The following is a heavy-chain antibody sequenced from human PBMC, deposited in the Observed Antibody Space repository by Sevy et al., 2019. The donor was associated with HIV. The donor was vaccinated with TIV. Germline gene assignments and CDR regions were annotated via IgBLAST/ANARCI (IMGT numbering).Heavy chain of an antibody. CDR3: AKDTVGATATFDY. CDR1: GFTFDDYA. Sequence: GGSLRLSCAASGFTFDDYAMHWVRQAPGKGLEWVSGISWNSGSIGYADSVKGRFTISRDSAKNSLYLQMNSLRAEDTALYYCAKDTVGATATFDYWGQGTLVTVSS. CDR2: ISWNSGSI. J-gene: IGHJ4*02. V-gene: IGHV3-9*01. D-gene: IGHD1-26*01.